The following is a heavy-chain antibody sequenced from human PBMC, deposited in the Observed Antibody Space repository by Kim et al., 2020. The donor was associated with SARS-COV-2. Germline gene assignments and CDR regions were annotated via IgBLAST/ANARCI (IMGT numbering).Heavy chain of an antibody. CDR1: GGTFSSYA. CDR2: IIPIFGTA. J-gene: IGHJ6*02. V-gene: IGHV1-69*13. Sequence: SVKVSCKASGGTFSSYAISWVRQAPGQGLEWMGGIIPIFGTANYAQKFQGRVTITADESTSTAYMELSSLRSEDTAVYYCASYIYYDSSGYLPYYYYGMDVWGQGTTVTVSS. CDR3: ASYIYYDSSGYLPYYYYGMDV. D-gene: IGHD3-22*01.